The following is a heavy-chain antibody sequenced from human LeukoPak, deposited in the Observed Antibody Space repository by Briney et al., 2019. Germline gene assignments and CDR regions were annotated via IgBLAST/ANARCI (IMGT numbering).Heavy chain of an antibody. CDR3: AKELGYCSSTSCYKDAFDI. CDR1: GFTFSSYA. V-gene: IGHV3-23*01. D-gene: IGHD2-2*02. Sequence: PGGSLRLSCAASGFTFSSYAMSWVRQAPGKGLEWVSAISGSGGSTYYADSVKGRFTISRDNSKNTLYLQMNSLRAEDTAVYYCAKELGYCSSTSCYKDAFDIWGQGTMVTVSS. J-gene: IGHJ3*02. CDR2: ISGSGGST.